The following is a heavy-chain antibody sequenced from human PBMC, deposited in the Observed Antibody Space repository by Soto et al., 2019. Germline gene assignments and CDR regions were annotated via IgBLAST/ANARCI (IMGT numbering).Heavy chain of an antibody. CDR2: ISSSSSYI. Sequence: EVQLVESGGGLVKPGGSLRLSCAASGFTFSSYSMNWVRQAPGKGLEWVSSISSSSSYIYYADSVKGRFTISRDNAKNSLYLQMNSLRAEDTAVYYCARVPHRYDFWCGYSSYGMDVWGQGTTVTVSS. V-gene: IGHV3-21*01. CDR1: GFTFSSYS. D-gene: IGHD3-3*01. J-gene: IGHJ6*02. CDR3: ARVPHRYDFWCGYSSYGMDV.